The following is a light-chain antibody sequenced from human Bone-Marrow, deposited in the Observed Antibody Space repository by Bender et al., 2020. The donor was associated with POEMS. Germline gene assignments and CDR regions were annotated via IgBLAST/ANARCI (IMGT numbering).Light chain of an antibody. CDR2: EVS. Sequence: QSALTQPASVSGSPGQSITISCTGTSADFGRYNLVSWYQQHPGKVPKLIIFEVSKRPSGVPDRFSGSKSGNTASLTVSGLQAEDEADYYCSSYAGRNNFYVFGTGTKVTVL. CDR3: SSYAGRNNFYV. CDR1: SADFGRYNL. J-gene: IGLJ1*01. V-gene: IGLV2-8*01.